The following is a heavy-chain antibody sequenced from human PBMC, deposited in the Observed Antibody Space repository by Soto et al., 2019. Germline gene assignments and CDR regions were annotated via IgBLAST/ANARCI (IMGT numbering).Heavy chain of an antibody. CDR1: GYSISSSNW. D-gene: IGHD1-26*01. J-gene: IGHJ4*02. CDR2: IYYSGTT. Sequence: SETLSLTCAVSGYSISSSNWWGWIRQPPGKGLEWIGYIYYSGTTYYNPSLKSRVTMSVDTSKNQFSLKLTSVPAVDTAVYYCARREIQGPIDHWGKGTLVTVPT. CDR3: ARREIQGPIDH. V-gene: IGHV4-28*01.